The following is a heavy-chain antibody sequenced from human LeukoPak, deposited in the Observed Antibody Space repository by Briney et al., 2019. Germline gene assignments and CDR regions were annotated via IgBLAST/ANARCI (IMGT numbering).Heavy chain of an antibody. CDR3: AKCVGSENGSVDY. V-gene: IGHV3-43*02. Sequence: PGGSLRLSCAASGFTFSSYEMNWVRQAPGKGLEWVSLISGDGGSTHHADSVKGRFTIARDNSRNSLYLQMNSLRTEDTALYYCAKCVGSENGSVDYWGQGTLVTVSS. CDR1: GFTFSSYE. CDR2: ISGDGGST. D-gene: IGHD1-26*01. J-gene: IGHJ4*02.